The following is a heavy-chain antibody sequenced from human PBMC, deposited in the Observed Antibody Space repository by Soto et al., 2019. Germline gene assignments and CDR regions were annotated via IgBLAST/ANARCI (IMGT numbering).Heavy chain of an antibody. Sequence: QLGGSLRLSCVASGFTFSSYWMNWVRQAPGKGLEWVANIKQDGSEKYYVDSAKGRFTISRDNAKNSLYLQMNSLRAEDTAIYYCATRRTFDDWGQGTLVTVSS. CDR2: IKQDGSEK. CDR1: GFTFSSYW. V-gene: IGHV3-7*01. CDR3: ATRRTFDD. J-gene: IGHJ4*02.